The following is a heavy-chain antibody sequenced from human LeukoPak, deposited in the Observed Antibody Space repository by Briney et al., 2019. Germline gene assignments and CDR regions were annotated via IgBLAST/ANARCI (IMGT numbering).Heavy chain of an antibody. CDR1: GGSISSGSYY. CDR2: IYTSGST. V-gene: IGHV4-61*02. J-gene: IGHJ3*02. D-gene: IGHD1-26*01. Sequence: SETLSLTCTVSGGSISSGSYYWSWIRQPAGKGLEWIGRIYTSGSTNYNPSLKSRVTISVDTSKNQFSLKLSSVTAADTAVYYCARAKVGAWAFDIWGQGTMVTVSS. CDR3: ARAKVGAWAFDI.